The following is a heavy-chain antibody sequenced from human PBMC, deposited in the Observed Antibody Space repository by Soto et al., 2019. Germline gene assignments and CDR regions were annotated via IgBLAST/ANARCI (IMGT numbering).Heavy chain of an antibody. D-gene: IGHD3-9*01. CDR1: GYTFSNYA. V-gene: IGHV1-3*01. CDR3: ARSYYDLLTGYSQDAFDL. Sequence: ASVKVSCKASGYTFSNYAMHWVRQAPGERLEWMGWINAGNGNTKYSQKFQGRVTITRDTSASTAYMELSSLRSEDTAVYYCARSYYDLLTGYSQDAFDLWAQGXVVTVSS. CDR2: INAGNGNT. J-gene: IGHJ3*01.